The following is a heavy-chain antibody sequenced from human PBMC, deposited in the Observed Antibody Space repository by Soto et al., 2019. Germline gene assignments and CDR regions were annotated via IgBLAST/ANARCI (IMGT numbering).Heavy chain of an antibody. Sequence: PSETLSLTCTVSGGSISSYYWRWIRQPAGKGLEWIGRIYTSGSTNYNPSLKSRVTMSVDTSKNQFSLKPSSVTAADTAVYYCAREGGYCSSTSCYQLYYGMDVWGQGTTVTVSS. CDR3: AREGGYCSSTSCYQLYYGMDV. V-gene: IGHV4-4*07. CDR2: IYTSGST. D-gene: IGHD2-2*01. CDR1: GGSISSYY. J-gene: IGHJ6*02.